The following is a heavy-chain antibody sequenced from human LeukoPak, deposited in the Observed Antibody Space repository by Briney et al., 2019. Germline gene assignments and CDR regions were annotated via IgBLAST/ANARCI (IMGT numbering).Heavy chain of an antibody. D-gene: IGHD3-10*01. Sequence: GGSLRLSCTASGFAFSSYAMAWVRQAPGKGLEGVAAIGSDYDRVHEDSVKGRFTISRDNSKNTLYLQMNSLRAEDTAVYYCAKSGYYYMDVWGKGTTVTVSS. V-gene: IGHV3-23*01. CDR1: GFAFSSYA. J-gene: IGHJ6*03. CDR2: IGSDYDR. CDR3: AKSGYYYMDV.